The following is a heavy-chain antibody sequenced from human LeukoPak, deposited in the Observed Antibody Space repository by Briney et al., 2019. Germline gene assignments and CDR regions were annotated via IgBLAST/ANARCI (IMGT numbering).Heavy chain of an antibody. V-gene: IGHV2-70*01. CDR2: IDWDDDK. CDR3: ARMGIAVAGPTLDYYYGMDV. Sequence: SAPALVKHTQTLTLTCTFSGFSLSTSGMCVSWIRQPPGKALEWLALIDWDDDKYYSTSLKTRLTISKDTSKNQVVLTMTNMDPVDTATYYCARMGIAVAGPTLDYYYGMDVWGQGTTVTVSS. J-gene: IGHJ6*02. CDR1: GFSLSTSGMC. D-gene: IGHD6-19*01.